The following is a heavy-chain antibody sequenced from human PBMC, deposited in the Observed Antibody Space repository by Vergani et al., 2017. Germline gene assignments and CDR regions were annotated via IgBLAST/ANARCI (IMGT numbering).Heavy chain of an antibody. CDR3: ARGNRYCSSTSCYSYYMDV. CDR1: GLTFSSYS. J-gene: IGHJ6*03. D-gene: IGHD2-2*01. Sequence: EVQLVESGGGLVKPGGSLRLSCAASGLTFSSYSMNWVRQAPGKGLEWVSSISSSSSYIYYADSVKGRFTISRDNAKNSLYLQMNSLRAEDTAVYYCARGNRYCSSTSCYSYYMDVWGKGTTVTVSS. CDR2: ISSSSSYI. V-gene: IGHV3-21*01.